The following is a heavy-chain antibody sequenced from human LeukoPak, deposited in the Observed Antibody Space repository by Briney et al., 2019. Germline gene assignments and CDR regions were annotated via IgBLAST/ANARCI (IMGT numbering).Heavy chain of an antibody. V-gene: IGHV3-30*18. CDR2: ISYDGSNK. J-gene: IGHJ6*02. CDR1: GFTFSSYG. CDR3: AKVGYSGYDSSNRMDV. Sequence: GGSLRLSCAASGFTFSSYGMHWVRQAPGKGLEWVAVISYDGSNKYYADSVKGRFTISRDNSKNTLYLQMNSLRAEDTAVYYCAKVGYSGYDSSNRMDVWGQGTTVTVSS. D-gene: IGHD5-12*01.